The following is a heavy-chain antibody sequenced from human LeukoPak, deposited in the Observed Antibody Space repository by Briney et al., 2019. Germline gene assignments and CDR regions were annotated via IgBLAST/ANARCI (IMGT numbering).Heavy chain of an antibody. CDR1: GFAFSVYE. D-gene: IGHD4-11*01. Sequence: GGSLRLSCAASGFAFSVYEMYWVRQAPGKGLVWISYISSSGATRYYADSVKGRFTISRDNAYNSLFLQMNSLRAEDTAVYYCATLTVASTFDYWGQGTPVTVSS. CDR2: ISSSGATR. CDR3: ATLTVASTFDY. V-gene: IGHV3-48*03. J-gene: IGHJ4*02.